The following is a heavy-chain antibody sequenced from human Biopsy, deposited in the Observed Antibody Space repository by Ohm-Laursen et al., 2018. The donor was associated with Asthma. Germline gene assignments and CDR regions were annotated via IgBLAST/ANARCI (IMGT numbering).Heavy chain of an antibody. CDR2: IYSGDNT. Sequence: SLRLSCAASGFPFRGFGMSWVRQAPGKGLEWVSLIYSGDNTYYADSVKGRLTISRDHSKLYLQMNNLKAEDTAVYHCASIRRLGYNSLDYGMDVGGQGTTVTVSS. V-gene: IGHV3-53*01. CDR1: GFPFRGFG. CDR3: ASIRRLGYNSLDYGMDV. J-gene: IGHJ6*02. D-gene: IGHD5-24*01.